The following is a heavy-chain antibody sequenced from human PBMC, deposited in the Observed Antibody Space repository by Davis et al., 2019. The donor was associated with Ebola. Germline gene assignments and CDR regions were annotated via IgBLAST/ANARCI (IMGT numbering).Heavy chain of an antibody. Sequence: SETLSLTCAVYGGSFSGYYWSWIRQPPGKGLEWIGEINHSGSTNYNPSLKSRVTISVDTSKNQFSLKLNSVTAADTALYFCARLFRNYEDNWFDPWGQGTLVTVSS. J-gene: IGHJ5*02. CDR2: INHSGST. CDR1: GGSFSGYY. D-gene: IGHD4-11*01. V-gene: IGHV4-34*01. CDR3: ARLFRNYEDNWFDP.